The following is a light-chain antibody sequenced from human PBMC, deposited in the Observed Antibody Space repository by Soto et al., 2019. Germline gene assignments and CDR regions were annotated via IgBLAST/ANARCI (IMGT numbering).Light chain of an antibody. V-gene: IGKV3D-20*02. CDR1: QTFSSSY. CDR3: QQRDIWTWT. Sequence: EIVLTQSPGTLSLSPGERATLSCRASQTFSSSYLAWYQQKPGQALRLVMYDAFKRATGIPARFSGSGSGTDFTLTISSLEPEDFAVYYCQQRDIWTWTFGQGIKVDIK. J-gene: IGKJ1*01. CDR2: DAF.